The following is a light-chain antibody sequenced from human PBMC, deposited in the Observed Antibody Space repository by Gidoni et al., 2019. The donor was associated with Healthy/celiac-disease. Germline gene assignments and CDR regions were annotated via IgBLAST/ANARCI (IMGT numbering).Light chain of an antibody. Sequence: EIVLTQSPATLSLSPGERATLSCRASQSVSSYLAWYQQKPGQAPRLLIYDASNRATGIPARFSGSVSGTDFTLTISSLEPEDFAVYYCQQRSNWPRLTFXGXTKVEIK. CDR3: QQRSNWPRLT. J-gene: IGKJ4*01. CDR1: QSVSSY. V-gene: IGKV3-11*01. CDR2: DAS.